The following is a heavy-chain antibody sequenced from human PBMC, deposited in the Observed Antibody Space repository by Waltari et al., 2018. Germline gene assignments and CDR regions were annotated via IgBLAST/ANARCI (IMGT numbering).Heavy chain of an antibody. V-gene: IGHV1-2*02. Sequence: QVQLVQSGAEVKKPGASVKVSCKASGYTFTGYYMHWVRQAPGQGLEWMGWINPNSGGTNYAQKFQGRVTMTRDTSISTAYMELSRLRSDDTAVYYCARARYCSGGSCYSREYFQHWGQGTLVTVSS. CDR3: ARARYCSGGSCYSREYFQH. J-gene: IGHJ1*01. CDR1: GYTFTGYY. CDR2: INPNSGGT. D-gene: IGHD2-15*01.